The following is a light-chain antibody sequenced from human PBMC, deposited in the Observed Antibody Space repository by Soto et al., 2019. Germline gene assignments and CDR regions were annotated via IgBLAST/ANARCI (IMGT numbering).Light chain of an antibody. J-gene: IGKJ1*01. Sequence: EIVLTQSPGTLSLSPGESATLSCRASQSVSSNSLAWYQHRPGQAPRLLMYGASTRATGIPDRFSGTGSGSGTDFTLTISRLEPEDFAVYYCQQYITSPWTFGQGTKVEIK. V-gene: IGKV3-20*01. CDR3: QQYITSPWT. CDR2: GAS. CDR1: QSVSSNS.